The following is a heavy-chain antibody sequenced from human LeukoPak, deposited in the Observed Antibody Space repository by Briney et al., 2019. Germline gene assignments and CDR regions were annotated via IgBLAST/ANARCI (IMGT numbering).Heavy chain of an antibody. V-gene: IGHV4-34*01. CDR2: INHSGST. CDR3: ARGRVRQQLAPRPSFDL. Sequence: PSETLSLTCAVYGGSFSGYYWSWIRQPPGKGLEWIGEINHSGSTNYNPSLKSRVTISVDTSKNQFSLKLSSVTAADTAVYYCARGRVRQQLAPRPSFDLWGRGTLVTVSS. CDR1: GGSFSGYY. J-gene: IGHJ2*01. D-gene: IGHD6-13*01.